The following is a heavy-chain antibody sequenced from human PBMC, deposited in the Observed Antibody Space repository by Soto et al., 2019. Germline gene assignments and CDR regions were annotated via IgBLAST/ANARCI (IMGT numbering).Heavy chain of an antibody. CDR1: GGTFSSYA. D-gene: IGHD2-8*01. CDR2: IIPICGGT. J-gene: IGHJ6*03. Sequence: ASVKVSCKASGGTFSSYAISWVRQAPGQGLEWMGGIIPICGGTNYAQKFQGWVTMTRDTSISTAYMELSRLRSDDTAVYYCARRGSFNGYYYYMDVWGKGTTVTVSS. V-gene: IGHV1-2*04. CDR3: ARRGSFNGYYYYMDV.